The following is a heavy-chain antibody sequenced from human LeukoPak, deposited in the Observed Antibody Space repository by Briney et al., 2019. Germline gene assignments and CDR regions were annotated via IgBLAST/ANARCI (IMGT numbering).Heavy chain of an antibody. V-gene: IGHV4-39*07. CDR2: IYYSGNT. CDR1: GVSISSSNSY. J-gene: IGHJ4*02. CDR3: ARDSGYSSSSQKSALFDY. Sequence: PSETLSLTCTVSGVSISSSNSYWGWIRQPPGKGLEWIGSIYYSGNTYYNASLKSQVSISIDTSKNRFSLKLSSVTAADTAVYYCARDSGYSSSSQKSALFDYWGQGTLVTVSS. D-gene: IGHD6-6*01.